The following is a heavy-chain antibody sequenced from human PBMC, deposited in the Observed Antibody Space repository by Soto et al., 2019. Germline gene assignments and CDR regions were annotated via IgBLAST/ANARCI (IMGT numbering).Heavy chain of an antibody. Sequence: EVQLLESGGGLVQPGGSLRLSCAASGFTFSSYAMRWVRQAPGKGLEWVSAISGSGGSTYYADSVKGRFTISRDNSKNKLSLQMNSLRAEDTAVYYCAKGVAARYSPFDYWGQGTLVTVSS. J-gene: IGHJ4*02. D-gene: IGHD6-6*01. V-gene: IGHV3-23*01. CDR3: AKGVAARYSPFDY. CDR2: ISGSGGST. CDR1: GFTFSSYA.